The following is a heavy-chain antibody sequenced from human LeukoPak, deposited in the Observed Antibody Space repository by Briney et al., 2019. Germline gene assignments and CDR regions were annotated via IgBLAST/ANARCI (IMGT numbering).Heavy chain of an antibody. CDR3: ARGRDGHNFLNRGEYYYFDY. V-gene: IGHV4-61*02. Sequence: SQTLSLTCTVPGGSISSGSYYWSWIRQPAGKGLEWIGRFYTSGSTNYNPSLKSRVTLSVDTSKNQFSLKLNSVTAADTAVYYCARGRDGHNFLNRGEYYYFDYWGQGTLVTVSS. D-gene: IGHD5-24*01. CDR2: FYTSGST. CDR1: GGSISSGSYY. J-gene: IGHJ4*02.